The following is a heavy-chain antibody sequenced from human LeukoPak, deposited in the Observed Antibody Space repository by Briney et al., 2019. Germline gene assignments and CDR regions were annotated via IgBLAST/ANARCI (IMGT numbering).Heavy chain of an antibody. CDR3: ARGLEWLTRRHNWFDP. D-gene: IGHD3-3*01. J-gene: IGHJ5*02. CDR1: GYTFTSYG. V-gene: IGHV1-18*01. Sequence: ASVKVSCKASGYTFTSYGISWARQAPEQGLEWMGWISAYNGNTNYAQKLQGRVTMTTDTSTNTAYLELRSLRSDDTAVYYCARGLEWLTRRHNWFDPWGQGTLVTVSS. CDR2: ISAYNGNT.